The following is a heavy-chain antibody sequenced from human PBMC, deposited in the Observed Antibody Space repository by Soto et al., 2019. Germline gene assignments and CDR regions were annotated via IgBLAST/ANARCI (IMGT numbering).Heavy chain of an antibody. CDR2: IIPILGSA. CDR3: ARFKVGHTPDYYYGMDV. CDR1: GDTFSNYA. D-gene: IGHD1-26*01. J-gene: IGHJ6*02. Sequence: ASVKVSCKASGDTFSNYAICWVRQAPGQGLEWIGGIIPILGSANYAQKFQGRVTISADGSTNTANLELSSLRSEDTAVYYCARFKVGHTPDYYYGMDVWGQGNTVTVSS. V-gene: IGHV1-69*13.